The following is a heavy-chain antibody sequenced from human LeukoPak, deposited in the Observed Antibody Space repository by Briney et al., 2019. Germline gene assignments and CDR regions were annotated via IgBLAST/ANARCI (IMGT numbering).Heavy chain of an antibody. J-gene: IGHJ4*02. CDR1: GFTFSSYS. CDR2: ISSSSSYI. Sequence: TGGSLRLSCAASGFTFSSYSMNWVRQAPGKGLEWVSSISSSSSYIYYADSVKGRFTISRDNAKNSLYLQMNSLRAEDTAVYYCARGIVATLDYFDYWGQGTLVTVSS. V-gene: IGHV3-21*01. D-gene: IGHD5-12*01. CDR3: ARGIVATLDYFDY.